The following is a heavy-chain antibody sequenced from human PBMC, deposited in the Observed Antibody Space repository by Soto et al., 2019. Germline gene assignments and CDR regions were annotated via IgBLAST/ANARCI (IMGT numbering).Heavy chain of an antibody. Sequence: QVQLLESGPGLVKPSQTLSLRCSVSGGSVRSDDYFWSWIRQPPGKALQWMGYISHSGSAYYNPSLKSRLAMSIDTSNKQFSLSLRSGTAADTATYYCARGHYDILTGYYVRYYDYWGRGTLVTVSS. J-gene: IGHJ4*02. CDR3: ARGHYDILTGYYVRYYDY. CDR1: GGSVRSDDYF. CDR2: ISHSGSA. V-gene: IGHV4-30-4*01. D-gene: IGHD3-9*01.